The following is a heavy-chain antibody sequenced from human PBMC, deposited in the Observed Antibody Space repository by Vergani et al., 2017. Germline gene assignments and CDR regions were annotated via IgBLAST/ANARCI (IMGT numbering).Heavy chain of an antibody. CDR2: ISAYNGHT. CDR3: ARGPNPHKYCSGGSCYHWYFDL. Sequence: QVHLVQSGAEVKKPGASVKVSCKASGYTFTSYGISWVRQAPGQGLEWMGWISAYNGHTNYAQKVQGRVTMTTDTSTSTAYMELRSLRSDDTAIYYCARGPNPHKYCSGGSCYHWYFDLWGRGTLVTVSS. J-gene: IGHJ2*01. D-gene: IGHD2-15*01. CDR1: GYTFTSYG. V-gene: IGHV1-18*01.